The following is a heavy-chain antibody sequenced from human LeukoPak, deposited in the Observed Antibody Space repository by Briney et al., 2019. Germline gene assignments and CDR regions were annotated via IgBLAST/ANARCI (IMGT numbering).Heavy chain of an antibody. CDR3: ARAYLKSGGQVDWLDP. D-gene: IGHD2-21*01. J-gene: IGHJ5*02. Sequence: ASVKVSCKTSGYTFTGYYIHWVRQAPGQGLEWMGWINPKSGGTNYAQKFQDYVTMTRDTSISTAYMELSRLRSDDTAIYYCARAYLKSGGQVDWLDPWGQGTLVTVSS. CDR2: INPKSGGT. CDR1: GYTFTGYY. V-gene: IGHV1-2*04.